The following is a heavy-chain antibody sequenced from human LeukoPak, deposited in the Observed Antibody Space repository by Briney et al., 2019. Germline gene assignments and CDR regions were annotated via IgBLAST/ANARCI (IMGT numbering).Heavy chain of an antibody. CDR3: ASYNWNYYLLIYFDY. D-gene: IGHD1-1*01. CDR1: GGTFSSYA. CDR2: IIPIFGTA. V-gene: IGHV1-69*01. J-gene: IGHJ4*02. Sequence: SVKVSCKASGGTFSSYAISWVRQAPGQGLEWMGGIIPIFGTANYAQKFQGRVTITADESTSTAYMELSSLRSEDTAVYYCASYNWNYYLLIYFDYWGQGTLVTVSS.